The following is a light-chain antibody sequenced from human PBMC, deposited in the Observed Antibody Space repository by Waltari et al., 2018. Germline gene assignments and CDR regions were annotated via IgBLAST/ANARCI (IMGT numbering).Light chain of an antibody. CDR2: DVT. CDR3: SSQTLDGLVL. V-gene: IGLV2-14*03. Sequence: QSALTQPASVSGSPRPSVTISFSRFGSAAGASAYVSWHQHHPDKAPQVIIYDVTNRPSGVSDRFSASKSANTASLTISRLQPEDEADYYCSSQTLDGLVLFGGGTRLTVL. CDR1: GSAAGASAY. J-gene: IGLJ2*01.